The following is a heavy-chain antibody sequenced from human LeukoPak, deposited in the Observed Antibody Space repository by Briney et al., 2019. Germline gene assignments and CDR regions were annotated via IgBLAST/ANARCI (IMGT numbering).Heavy chain of an antibody. V-gene: IGHV3-30-3*01. CDR2: ISYDGSNK. CDR1: GFTFSSYA. J-gene: IGHJ4*02. D-gene: IGHD2-21*01. CDR3: ARGGIYSFDY. Sequence: GRSLRLSCAASGFTFSSYAMHWVRQAPGKGLEWVAVISYDGSNKYYADSVKGRFTISRDNSKNTLYLQMNSLRAEDTAVYYCARGGIYSFDYWGQGTLVTVSS.